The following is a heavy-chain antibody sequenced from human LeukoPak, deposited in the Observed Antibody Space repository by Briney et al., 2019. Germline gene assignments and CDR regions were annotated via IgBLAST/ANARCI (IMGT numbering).Heavy chain of an antibody. CDR2: ISAYNGNT. D-gene: IGHD2-15*01. CDR1: GYTFTNYG. Sequence: RRASVKVSCKASGYTFTNYGISWVRQAPGQGLEWMGWISAYNGNTNYVQNLQGRVTMTTDTSTSTAYMELRSLRSDDTAVYFCATSYCSGGSCYTALSDCWGQGTLVTVSS. CDR3: ATSYCSGGSCYTALSDC. J-gene: IGHJ4*02. V-gene: IGHV1-18*01.